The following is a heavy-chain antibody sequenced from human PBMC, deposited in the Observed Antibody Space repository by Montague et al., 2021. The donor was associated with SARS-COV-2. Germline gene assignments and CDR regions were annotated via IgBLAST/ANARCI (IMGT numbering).Heavy chain of an antibody. CDR2: TYYRSKWYN. Sequence: CAISGDSVSSNSATWNWLRQSSSRVPEWLARTYYRSKWYNDYAVSVRGRVTINPDTSKNQFSLQLNSVTPEDTAIYYCTSGREGNYNVMDVWGQGTTVTVSS. J-gene: IGHJ6*02. V-gene: IGHV6-1*01. CDR3: TSGREGNYNVMDV. D-gene: IGHD1-1*01. CDR1: GDSVSSNSAT.